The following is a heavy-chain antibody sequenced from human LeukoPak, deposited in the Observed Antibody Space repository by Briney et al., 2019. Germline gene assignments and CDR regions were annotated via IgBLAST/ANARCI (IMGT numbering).Heavy chain of an antibody. CDR3: VRDRPHNWFDP. J-gene: IGHJ5*02. CDR1: GYTFSGYY. CDR2: IKPDSGDT. V-gene: IGHV1-2*02. Sequence: ASVKVSCKASGYTFSGYYIHWVRQAPGQGLEWMGLIKPDSGDTNYAQNFRGRVTMTRDTSITTAYMELNRLTSDDTAVYYCVRDRPHNWFDPWGQGTLVTVSS.